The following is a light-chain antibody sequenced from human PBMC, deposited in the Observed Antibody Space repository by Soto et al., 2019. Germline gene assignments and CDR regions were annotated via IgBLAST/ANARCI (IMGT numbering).Light chain of an antibody. J-gene: IGKJ4*01. CDR2: DAS. Sequence: DIQMTQSPSSLSASVGDRVTITCQASQDISNYLNWYQQKPGKAPKLLIYDASNLETGVPSRFSGSGSGTAFTFTISSLQPEDIATYYCQQYDNLPPFGGGTKVEIK. V-gene: IGKV1-33*01. CDR1: QDISNY. CDR3: QQYDNLPP.